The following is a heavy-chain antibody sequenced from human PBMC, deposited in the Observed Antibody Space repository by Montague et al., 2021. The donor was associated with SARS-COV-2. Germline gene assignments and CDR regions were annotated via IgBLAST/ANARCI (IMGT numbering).Heavy chain of an antibody. Sequence: TLSLTCTVSGGSISSGSYYWSWIRQPAGKGLEWIGRIYTSGSTNYNPSLKSRVTISVDTSKNQFSLKLSSVTAADTAVYYCASLPWLCGAFDIWGQGTMVTVSS. CDR1: GGSISSGSYY. J-gene: IGHJ3*02. CDR3: ASLPWLCGAFDI. CDR2: IYTSGST. V-gene: IGHV4-61*02. D-gene: IGHD5-12*01.